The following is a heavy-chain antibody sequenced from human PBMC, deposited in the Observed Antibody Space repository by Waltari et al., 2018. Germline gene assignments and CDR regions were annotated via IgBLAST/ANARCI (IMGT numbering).Heavy chain of an antibody. Sequence: QVQLVQSGAEVKKPGASVKVSCKASGYTFTSYDINWVRQATGQGLEWMGWMNPNSGNTGYAQKFQGRGTMTRNTSISTAYMELRSLRSEDTAVYYRARGSLQGGGTAMVSDAFDIWGQGTMVTVSS. V-gene: IGHV1-8*01. CDR2: MNPNSGNT. CDR3: ARGSLQGGGTAMVSDAFDI. CDR1: GYTFTSYD. J-gene: IGHJ3*02. D-gene: IGHD5-18*01.